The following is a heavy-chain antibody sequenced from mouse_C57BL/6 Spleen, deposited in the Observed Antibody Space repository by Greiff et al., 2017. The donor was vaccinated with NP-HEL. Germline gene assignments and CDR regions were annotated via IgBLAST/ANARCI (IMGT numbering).Heavy chain of an antibody. D-gene: IGHD1-1*01. CDR2: IYPGDGDT. CDR1: GYAFSSSW. Sequence: VQLQESGPELVKPGASVKISCKASGYAFSSSWMNWVKQRPGKGLEWIGRIYPGDGDTNYNGKFKGKATLTADKSSSTAYMQLSSLTSEDSAVYFCAREDYGSSYGAYWGQGTLVTVSA. CDR3: AREDYGSSYGAY. V-gene: IGHV1-82*01. J-gene: IGHJ3*01.